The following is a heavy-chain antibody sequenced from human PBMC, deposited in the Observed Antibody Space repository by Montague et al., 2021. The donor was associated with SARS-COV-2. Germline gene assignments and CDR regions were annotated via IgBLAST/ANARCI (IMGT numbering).Heavy chain of an antibody. CDR3: VRDLVGWSVWWFDP. Sequence: TLSLTCTVSGGSISGGTYHWSWIRQPAGKRLEWIGRTSPSGGTRYNPSLRGRVTISVDPSQNQVSLSLSSVTAEDTAVYYCVRDLVGWSVWWFDPWGQGTLVTVSS. V-gene: IGHV4-61*02. J-gene: IGHJ5*02. D-gene: IGHD6-19*01. CDR1: GGSISGGTYH. CDR2: TSPSGGT.